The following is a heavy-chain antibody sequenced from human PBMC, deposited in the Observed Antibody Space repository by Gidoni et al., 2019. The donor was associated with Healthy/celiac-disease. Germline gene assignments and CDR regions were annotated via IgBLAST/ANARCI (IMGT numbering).Heavy chain of an antibody. V-gene: IGHV4-59*01. CDR2: IYYSGGT. CDR1: GGSISSYS. J-gene: IGHJ4*02. CDR3: ARGHLDYDSRV. Sequence: QVQLQESGPGLVKPSETLSLTCTVSGGSISSYSWCWIRQPPGKGLEWIGYIYYSGGTNYTPSLKSRVTISVDTSKNQFSLKLSSVTAADTAVYYCARGHLDYDSRVWGQGTLVTVSS. D-gene: IGHD3-22*01.